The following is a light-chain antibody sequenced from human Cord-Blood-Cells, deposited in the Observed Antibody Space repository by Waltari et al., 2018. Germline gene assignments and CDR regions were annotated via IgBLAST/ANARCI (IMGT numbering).Light chain of an antibody. CDR2: EVS. J-gene: IGLJ2*01. Sequence: QSALTQPASVSGSPGQSITISCTGTSSDVGGYNYVSWYQQHPGKAPKLLIYEVSNRPAGVSSRFSGSKSGNTASLTISGLQAEDEADYYCSSDTSSSTHVVFGGGTKLTVL. V-gene: IGLV2-14*01. CDR1: SSDVGGYNY. CDR3: SSDTSSSTHVV.